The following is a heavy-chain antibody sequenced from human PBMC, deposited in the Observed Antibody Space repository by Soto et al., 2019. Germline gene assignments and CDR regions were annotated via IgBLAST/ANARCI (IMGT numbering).Heavy chain of an antibody. CDR2: ISAYNGNT. Sequence: GASVKVSCKPSGYTFTGYYVHWVRQAPGQGLEWMGWISAYNGNTNYAQKLQGRVTMTTDTSTSTAYMELRSLRSDDTAVYYCAIATVAPSYYFDYWGQGTLVTVSS. J-gene: IGHJ4*02. V-gene: IGHV1-18*04. CDR1: GYTFTGYY. D-gene: IGHD4-17*01. CDR3: AIATVAPSYYFDY.